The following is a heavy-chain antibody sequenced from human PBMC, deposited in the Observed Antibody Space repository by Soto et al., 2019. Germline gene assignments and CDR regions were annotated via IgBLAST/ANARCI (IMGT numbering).Heavy chain of an antibody. J-gene: IGHJ4*02. CDR1: GFTFRNFV. V-gene: IGHV3-23*01. Sequence: EVQLLESGGGMVQPGGSLRVSCAASGFTFRNFVMSWVRQVPGKGLEWVSAIRGTGGETFYADSVKGRFTISRDNSKNTLYLQMNSLRDEDTALYFCAQDRGWGVVSPSHDYWGQGTLVTVSS. CDR3: AQDRGWGVVSPSHDY. CDR2: IRGTGGET. D-gene: IGHD2-21*01.